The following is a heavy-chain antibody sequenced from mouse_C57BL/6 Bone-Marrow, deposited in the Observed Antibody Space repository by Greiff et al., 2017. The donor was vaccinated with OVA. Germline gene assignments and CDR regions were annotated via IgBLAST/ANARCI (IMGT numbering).Heavy chain of an antibody. CDR3: ARASMDY. V-gene: IGHV1-50*01. CDR2: IDPSDSYT. J-gene: IGHJ4*01. CDR1: GYTFTSYW. Sequence: QVQLQQPGAELVKPGASVKLSCKASGYTFTSYWMQWVKQRPGQGLEWIGEIDPSDSYTNYNQKFKGKATLTVDTSSSTAYMQLRSLTSEDSAVYYCARASMDYWGQGTSVTVSS.